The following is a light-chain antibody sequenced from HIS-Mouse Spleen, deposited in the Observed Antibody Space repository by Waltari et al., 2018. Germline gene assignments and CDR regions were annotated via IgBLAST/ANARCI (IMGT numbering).Light chain of an antibody. CDR2: EDS. Sequence: SYELTQPPSVSVSPAQTARITSPGDELPKKYAYWYQQKSGQAPVLVIYEDSKRPSGIPERFSGSSSGTMATLTISGAQVEDEADYYCYSTDSSGNHRVFGGGTKLTVL. J-gene: IGLJ2*01. V-gene: IGLV3-10*01. CDR1: ELPKKY. CDR3: YSTDSSGNHRV.